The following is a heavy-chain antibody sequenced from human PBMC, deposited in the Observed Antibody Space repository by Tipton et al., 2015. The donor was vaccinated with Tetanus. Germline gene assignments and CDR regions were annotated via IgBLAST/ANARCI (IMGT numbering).Heavy chain of an antibody. CDR3: ARHKDYYFYVMDV. Sequence: TLSLTCTVSGGSISSNYWSWIRQSSGKGLEWIGYIYHSGSTNYNPSLKSRVTISVDTSKNQFSLNLNSVTAADTAVYYCARHKDYYFYVMDVWGQGTTVTVSS. CDR1: GGSISSNY. V-gene: IGHV4-59*08. CDR2: IYHSGST. J-gene: IGHJ6*02.